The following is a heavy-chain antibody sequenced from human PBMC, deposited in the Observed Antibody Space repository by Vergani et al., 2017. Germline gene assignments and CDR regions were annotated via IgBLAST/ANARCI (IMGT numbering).Heavy chain of an antibody. CDR1: GGTFSSYA. D-gene: IGHD7-27*01. Sequence: QVQLVQSGAEVKKPGASVKVSCKASGGTFSSYAISWVRQAPGQGLEWMGRIIPILGIANYAQKFQGRVTITAEKSTSTAYMELSSLRSEDTAVYYCASAPTTGDFGYWGQGTLVTVSS. J-gene: IGHJ4*02. CDR3: ASAPTTGDFGY. CDR2: IIPILGIA. V-gene: IGHV1-69*04.